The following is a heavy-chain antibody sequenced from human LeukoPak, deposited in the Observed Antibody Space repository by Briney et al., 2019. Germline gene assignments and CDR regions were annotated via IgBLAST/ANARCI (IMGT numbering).Heavy chain of an antibody. D-gene: IGHD3-22*01. CDR3: ARGHYDSSVYYYDY. J-gene: IGHJ4*02. CDR1: GFTFSSYA. CDR2: ISYDGSNK. Sequence: GGSLRLSCAASGFTFSSYAMHWVRQAPGKGLEWVAVISYDGSNKYYADSVKGRFTISRDNSKNTLYLQMNSLRAEDTAVYYCARGHYDSSVYYYDYWGQGPLVTVSS. V-gene: IGHV3-30*14.